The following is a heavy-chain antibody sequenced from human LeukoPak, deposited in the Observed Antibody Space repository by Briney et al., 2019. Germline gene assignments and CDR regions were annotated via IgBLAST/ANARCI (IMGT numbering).Heavy chain of an antibody. CDR3: AREGYYSGMDV. J-gene: IGHJ6*02. CDR1: GFTFSSYS. CDR2: IGSSISYI. Sequence: GGFLRLSCAASGFTFSSYSMKWVRQAPGKGLEWVSFIGSSISYISYADSVKGRFTISRDNAKNSLYLQMNSLRAEDTAVYYCAREGYYSGMDVWGQGATVTVSS. V-gene: IGHV3-21*01.